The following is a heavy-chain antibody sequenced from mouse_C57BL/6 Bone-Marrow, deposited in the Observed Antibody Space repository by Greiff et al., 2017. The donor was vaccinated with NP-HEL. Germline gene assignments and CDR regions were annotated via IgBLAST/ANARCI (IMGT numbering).Heavy chain of an antibody. Sequence: EVQGVESGGGLVQPGGSMKLSCAASGFTFSDAWMDWVRQSPEKGLEWVAEIRNKANNHATYYAESVKGRFTISRDDSKSSVYLQMNSLRAEDTGIYYCTTTVVARYFDVWGTGTTVTVSS. V-gene: IGHV6-6*01. CDR1: GFTFSDAW. J-gene: IGHJ1*03. D-gene: IGHD1-1*01. CDR2: IRNKANNHAT. CDR3: TTTVVARYFDV.